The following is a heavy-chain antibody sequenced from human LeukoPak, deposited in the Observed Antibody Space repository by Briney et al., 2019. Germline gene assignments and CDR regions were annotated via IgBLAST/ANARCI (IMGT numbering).Heavy chain of an antibody. CDR3: ARVSSDPGGYFDY. D-gene: IGHD2-21*02. J-gene: IGHJ4*02. Sequence: ASVKVSCKASGYTFTSYYMHWVRQAPGQGLEWMGWINPNSGGANYAQKFQGRVTMTRDTSISTAYMELSRLRSDDTAVYYCARVSSDPGGYFDYWGQGTLVTVSS. V-gene: IGHV1-2*02. CDR2: INPNSGGA. CDR1: GYTFTSYY.